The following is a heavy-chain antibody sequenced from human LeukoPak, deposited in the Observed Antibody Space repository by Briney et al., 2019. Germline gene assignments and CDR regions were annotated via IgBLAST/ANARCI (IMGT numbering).Heavy chain of an antibody. CDR2: ITYDGSNK. CDR3: AKGDDYFFDY. Sequence: PAGSLRLSCAASGFTFSSYGMHWVRQAPGKGLEWVAVITYDGSNKYYADSVKGRFTISRDNSKNTLYMKMNSLRAEDTAVYYCAKGDDYFFDYWGQGTLVTVSS. D-gene: IGHD2-21*02. J-gene: IGHJ4*02. V-gene: IGHV3-30*18. CDR1: GFTFSSYG.